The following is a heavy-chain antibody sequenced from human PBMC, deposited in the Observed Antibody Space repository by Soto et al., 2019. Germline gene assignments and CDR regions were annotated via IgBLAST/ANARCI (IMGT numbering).Heavy chain of an antibody. CDR3: VRSPAVSIFSAVLYCFEY. D-gene: IGHD1-26*01. CDR2: LNVKGDNR. V-gene: IGHV3-23*01. Sequence: PGGCLRLSCAASGFTLGSHPMHWVRQATGKGLEWVSTLNVKGDNRDYADSVEGRFAISRDTSKNTLFLQMNSLRVEDTAVYYCVRSPAVSIFSAVLYCFEYWGQGTMVTVSS. J-gene: IGHJ4*03. CDR1: GFTLGSHP.